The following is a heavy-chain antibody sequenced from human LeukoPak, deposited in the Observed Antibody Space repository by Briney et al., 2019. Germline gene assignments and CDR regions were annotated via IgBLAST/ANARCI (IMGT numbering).Heavy chain of an antibody. V-gene: IGHV4-38-2*02. CDR1: GYSMSSGYY. D-gene: IGHD5-12*01. Sequence: SETLSLTCTVSGYSMSSGYYWGWIRQPPERGLEWIGSMYHTGSTYYNPSLKSRVTISVDTSKNQFYLKLSSVTAADTAVYYCARVGSRWLRSTYYFDYWGQGTLVTVSS. CDR3: ARVGSRWLRSTYYFDY. CDR2: MYHTGST. J-gene: IGHJ4*02.